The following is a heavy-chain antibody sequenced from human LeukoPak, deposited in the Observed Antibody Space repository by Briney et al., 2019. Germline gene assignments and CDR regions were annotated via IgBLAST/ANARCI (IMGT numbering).Heavy chain of an antibody. V-gene: IGHV4-4*07. J-gene: IGHJ4*02. CDR2: IYTSGST. CDR1: GGSISSYY. CDR3: ARDAFNAENYYDSSGSFDY. D-gene: IGHD3-22*01. Sequence: SETLSLTCTVSGGSISSYYWSWIRQPAGKGLEWIGRIYTSGSTNYNPSLKSRVTMSVDTSKNQFSLKLNSVTAADTAVYYCARDAFNAENYYDSSGSFDYWGQGTLVTVSS.